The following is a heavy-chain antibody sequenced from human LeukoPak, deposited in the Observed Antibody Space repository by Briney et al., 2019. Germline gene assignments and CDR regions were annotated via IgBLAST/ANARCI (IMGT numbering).Heavy chain of an antibody. D-gene: IGHD5-24*01. J-gene: IGHJ5*02. CDR3: ARVKVEMATIGWLDP. CDR1: GFISSSYS. V-gene: IGHV3-48*02. CDR2: ISSSSSTI. Sequence: PGGSLRLSCAASGFISSSYSMNWVRQAPGKGLEWVSYISSSSSTIYYADSVKGRFTISRDNAKNSLYLQMNSLSDEDTAVYYCARVKVEMATIGWLDPWGQGTLVTVSS.